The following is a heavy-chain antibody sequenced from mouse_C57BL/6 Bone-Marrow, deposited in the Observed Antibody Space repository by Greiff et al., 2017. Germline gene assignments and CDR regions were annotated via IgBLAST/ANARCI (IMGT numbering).Heavy chain of an antibody. D-gene: IGHD2-1*01. CDR2: IYPGGGYT. CDR3: ARGNYVVYAIDY. Sequence: QVQLQQSGAELVRPGTSVKMSCKASGSTFTNYWIGWAKQRPGHGLEWIGDIYPGGGYTNYNEKFKGKATLTADKSSSPAYMQFSSLTYEDSAIYCCARGNYVVYAIDYWGQGTSVTVSA. V-gene: IGHV1-63*01. J-gene: IGHJ4*01. CDR1: GSTFTNYW.